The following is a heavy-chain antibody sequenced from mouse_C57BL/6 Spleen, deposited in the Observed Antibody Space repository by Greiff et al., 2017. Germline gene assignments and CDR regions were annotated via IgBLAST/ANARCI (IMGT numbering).Heavy chain of an antibody. J-gene: IGHJ4*01. CDR1: GFSFNTYA. D-gene: IGHD2-2*01. CDR3: VRAYGYDGGDYYAMDY. V-gene: IGHV10-1*01. CDR2: IRSKSNNYAT. Sequence: DAGGGLVQPKGSLKLSCAASGFSFNTYAMNWVRQAPGKGLEWVARIRSKSNNYATYYADSVKDRFTISRDDSESMLYLQMNNLKTEDTAMYYWVRAYGYDGGDYYAMDYWGQGTSVTVSS.